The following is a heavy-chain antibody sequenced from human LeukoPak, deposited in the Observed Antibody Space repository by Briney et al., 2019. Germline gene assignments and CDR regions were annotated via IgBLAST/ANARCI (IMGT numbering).Heavy chain of an antibody. J-gene: IGHJ4*02. CDR2: IHDDGVGT. CDR1: GFTFSTFA. V-gene: IGHV3-23*01. Sequence: GGSLRLSCAASGFTFSTFAMSWVRQAPGKGLEWVSLIHDDGVGTYYAGSVKGRFTISRDNSKNTLYLQMNSLRAEDTAVYYCAKDPSYSGSQGRFSDYWGQGTLVTVSS. CDR3: AKDPSYSGSQGRFSDY. D-gene: IGHD1-26*01.